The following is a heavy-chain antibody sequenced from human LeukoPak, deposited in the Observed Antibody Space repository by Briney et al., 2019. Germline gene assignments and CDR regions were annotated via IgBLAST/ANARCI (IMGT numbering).Heavy chain of an antibody. V-gene: IGHV3-48*02. J-gene: IGHJ4*02. Sequence: PGGSLRLSCVASGFTFSTYNMKWVRQAPGKGLEWISFIDDTGSPLYYAASVRGRFTISRDNAKNSLYLQMNSVRDEDTAIYYCTRGRGRDYSNLYWGQGTLVTVSS. CDR3: TRGRGRDYSNLY. CDR2: IDDTGSPL. D-gene: IGHD4-11*01. CDR1: GFTFSTYN.